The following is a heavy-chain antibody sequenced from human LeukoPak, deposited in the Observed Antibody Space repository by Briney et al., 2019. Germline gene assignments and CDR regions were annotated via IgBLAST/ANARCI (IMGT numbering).Heavy chain of an antibody. CDR3: ARHSSRWSVWFDP. CDR2: IYYSGST. V-gene: IGHV4-34*01. J-gene: IGHJ5*02. D-gene: IGHD6-13*01. Sequence: PSETLSLTCAVYGGSFSGYYWSWIRQPPGKGLEWIGSIYYSGSTYYNPSLKSRVTISVDTSKNQFSLKLSSVTAADTAVYYCARHSSRWSVWFDPWGQGTLVTVSS. CDR1: GGSFSGYY.